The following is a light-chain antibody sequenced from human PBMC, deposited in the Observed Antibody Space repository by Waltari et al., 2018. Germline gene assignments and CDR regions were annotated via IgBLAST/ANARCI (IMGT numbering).Light chain of an antibody. J-gene: IGLJ2*01. CDR1: NYNIGNHY. CDR3: ASWDGSLGGVI. V-gene: IGLV1-47*01. CDR2: RNN. Sequence: ESAGQRVTISCSGSNYNIGNHYVYWYHQLPGTAPKLLISRNNHRPSGVPDRFSGSKSGTSASLAISGLRSEDEADYYCASWDGSLGGVIFGGGTKLTVL.